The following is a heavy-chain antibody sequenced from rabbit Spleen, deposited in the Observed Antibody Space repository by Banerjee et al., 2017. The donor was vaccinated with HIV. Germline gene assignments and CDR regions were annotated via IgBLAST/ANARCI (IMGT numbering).Heavy chain of an antibody. D-gene: IGHD1-1*01. CDR1: GFTISISDW. CDR2: IDPVFGTT. CDR3: TRDDGSGHYIDGYFNL. V-gene: IGHV1S45*01. Sequence: QQQLVESGGGLVKPGASLTLTCTASGFTISISDWIYWVRQAPGKGLEWIGYIDPVFGTTHYASWAKGRFTISKTSSTTVTLQVTSLTAADTATYFCTRDDGSGHYIDGYFNLWGQGTLVTVS. J-gene: IGHJ4*01.